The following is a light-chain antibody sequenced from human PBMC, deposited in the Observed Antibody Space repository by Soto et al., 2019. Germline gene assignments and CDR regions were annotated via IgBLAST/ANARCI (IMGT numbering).Light chain of an antibody. J-gene: IGLJ3*02. Sequence: QSALTQPPSASGTPGQRVTISCSGSNSNIGDNYVYWHQQLPGTAPKLLISGNNQRPSGVPDRFSGSKSGTSASLAISGLRSEDEADYYCASWDDSLSGVVFGGGTKLT. CDR1: NSNIGDNY. CDR2: GNN. CDR3: ASWDDSLSGVV. V-gene: IGLV1-47*01.